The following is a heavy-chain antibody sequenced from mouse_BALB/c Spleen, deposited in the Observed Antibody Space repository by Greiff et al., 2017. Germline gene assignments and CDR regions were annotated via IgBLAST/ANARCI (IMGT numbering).Heavy chain of an antibody. J-gene: IGHJ1*01. V-gene: IGHV14-4*02. Sequence: VQLQQSGAELVRSGASVKLSCTASGFNIKDYYMHWVKQRPEQGLEWIGWIDPENGDTEYAPKFQGKATMTADTSSNTAYLQLSSLTSEDAAVYYCNARGYWYFDVWGAGTTVTVSS. CDR3: NARGYWYFDV. CDR2: IDPENGDT. CDR1: GFNIKDYY.